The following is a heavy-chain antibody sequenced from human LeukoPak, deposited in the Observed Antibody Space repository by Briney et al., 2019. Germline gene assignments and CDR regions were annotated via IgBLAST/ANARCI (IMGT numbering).Heavy chain of an antibody. CDR3: AKDPNGDFLGAFDM. CDR1: GFTFSRFA. J-gene: IGHJ3*02. Sequence: GGSLRLSCAASGFTFSRFAMSWVRQAPGKGLKWVSGISGSASGGRTYYADYVKGRFAISRDNSRSTVFLQMNSLRAEDTAVYYCAKDPNGDFLGAFDMWGQGTMVTVSS. CDR2: ISGSASGGRT. V-gene: IGHV3-23*01. D-gene: IGHD4-17*01.